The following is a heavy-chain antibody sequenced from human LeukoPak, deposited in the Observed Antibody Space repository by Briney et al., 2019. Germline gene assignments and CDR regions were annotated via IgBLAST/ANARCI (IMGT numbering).Heavy chain of an antibody. Sequence: TSETLSLTCTASGGSISSSSYYWGWIRQPPGKGLEWIGSIYYSGSTYYNPSLKSRVTISVDTSKNQFSLKLSSVTAADTAEYYCARLPVLRYFDWIKHNSHFDYWGQGTLVTVSS. CDR3: ARLPVLRYFDWIKHNSHFDY. V-gene: IGHV4-39*01. J-gene: IGHJ4*02. CDR1: GGSISSSSYY. CDR2: IYYSGST. D-gene: IGHD3-9*01.